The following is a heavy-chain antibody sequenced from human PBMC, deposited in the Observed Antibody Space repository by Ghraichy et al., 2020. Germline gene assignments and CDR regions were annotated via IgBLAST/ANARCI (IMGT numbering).Heavy chain of an antibody. CDR3: ARVKYGEHIDF. V-gene: IGHV1-18*04. J-gene: IGHJ4*02. CDR1: GYTFVSFD. CDR2: ISTSNNNT. D-gene: IGHD4/OR15-4a*01. Sequence: ASVKVSCKTSGYTFVSFDINWVRQAPGQGLEWIGWISTSNNNTNYAQRVQDRVTLTTDTKTGTAYLELRSLTSDDTAVYFCARVKYGEHIDFWGQGTLVTVSS.